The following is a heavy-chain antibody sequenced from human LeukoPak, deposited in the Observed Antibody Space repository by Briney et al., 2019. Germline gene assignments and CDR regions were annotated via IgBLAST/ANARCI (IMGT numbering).Heavy chain of an antibody. J-gene: IGHJ6*03. V-gene: IGHV3-48*03. Sequence: GGSLRLSCAASGFTFSSYEMNWVRQAPGKGLEWVSYISSGGSTIYYADSVRGRFTISRDNAKNSLYLQMNSLRAEDTAVYYCTRGVASYYYYYMDVWGKGTTVTISS. CDR1: GFTFSSYE. CDR3: TRGVASYYYYYMDV. CDR2: ISSGGSTI. D-gene: IGHD3-10*01.